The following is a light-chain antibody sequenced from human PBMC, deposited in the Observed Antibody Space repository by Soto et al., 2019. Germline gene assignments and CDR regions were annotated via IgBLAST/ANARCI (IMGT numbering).Light chain of an antibody. Sequence: IQLIQSPSSLSASVGDRVNITCQASQYITNSLNWYHQKPGTTAKHLIYAEANLKTGVPSRFSGSGSGTDFTFTISSLQPEDIATYYCQQYDNLPVSFGGGTKVDIK. CDR3: QQYDNLPVS. CDR1: QYITNS. CDR2: AEA. V-gene: IGKV1-33*01. J-gene: IGKJ4*01.